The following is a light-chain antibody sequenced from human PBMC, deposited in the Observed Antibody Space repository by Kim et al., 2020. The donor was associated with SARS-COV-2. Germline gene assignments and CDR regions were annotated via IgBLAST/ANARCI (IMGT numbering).Light chain of an antibody. CDR1: SSDVGGYDL. J-gene: IGLJ1*01. Sequence: QSALTQPPSASGSPGQSVTISCTGTSSDVGGYDLVSWYQQNSDKAPKLIIYEVTKRPSGVPDRFSGSKSGNTASLTVSGLQPEDEGDVYCTSYASSNHYVFGTGTKVTVL. CDR3: TSYASSNHYV. V-gene: IGLV2-8*01. CDR2: EVT.